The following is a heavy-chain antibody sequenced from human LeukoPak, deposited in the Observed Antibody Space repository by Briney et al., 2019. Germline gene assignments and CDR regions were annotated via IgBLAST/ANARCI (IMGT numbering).Heavy chain of an antibody. J-gene: IGHJ4*02. CDR1: GGSFSGYY. Sequence: KPSETLSPTCAVYGGSFSGYYWSWIRQPPGKGLEWIGEINHSGSTNYNPSLKSRVTISVDTSKSQFSLKLSSVTAADTAVYYCARGGGCSSTSCYLSYFDYWGQGTLVTVSS. CDR2: INHSGST. D-gene: IGHD2-2*01. V-gene: IGHV4-34*01. CDR3: ARGGGCSSTSCYLSYFDY.